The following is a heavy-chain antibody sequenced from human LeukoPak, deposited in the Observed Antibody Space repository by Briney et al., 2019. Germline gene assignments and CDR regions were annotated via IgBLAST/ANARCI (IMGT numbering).Heavy chain of an antibody. Sequence: SETLSLTSTVSGGSVSGGNYYCSWIRQSPGKGLEWIGYIHYSGSTVYNPSLKSRVTMSIDTSKNQFSLNLSSATAADTAVYYCTRTGSTGGYWGQGTLVTVSS. V-gene: IGHV4-61*01. CDR3: TRTGSTGGY. CDR2: IHYSGST. D-gene: IGHD1-7*01. CDR1: GGSVSGGNYY. J-gene: IGHJ4*02.